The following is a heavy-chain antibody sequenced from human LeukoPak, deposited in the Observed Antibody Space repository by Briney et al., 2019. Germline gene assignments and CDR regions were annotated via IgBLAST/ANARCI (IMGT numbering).Heavy chain of an antibody. CDR1: GFTFSDYY. Sequence: GGSLRLSCAASGFTFSDYYMSWIRQAPGKGLEWVSYISSSGSTIYYADSVKGRFTISRDNAKNSLYLQMNSLRAEDTAVYYCAPDIVVVPAAIQSPRTNDAFDIWGQGTMVTVSS. J-gene: IGHJ3*02. D-gene: IGHD2-2*02. CDR2: ISSSGSTI. V-gene: IGHV3-11*01. CDR3: APDIVVVPAAIQSPRTNDAFDI.